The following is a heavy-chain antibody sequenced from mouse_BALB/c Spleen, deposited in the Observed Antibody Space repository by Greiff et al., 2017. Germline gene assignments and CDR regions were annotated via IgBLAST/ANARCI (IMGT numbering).Heavy chain of an antibody. CDR1: GFTFSSYA. Sequence: EVMLVESGGGLVKPGGSLKLSCAASGFTFSSYAMSWVRQTPEKRLEWVASISSGGSTYYPDSVKGRFTISRDNARNILYLQMSSLRSEDTAMYYCARGPEGPYAMDYWGQGTSVTVSS. CDR2: ISSGGST. V-gene: IGHV5-6-5*01. J-gene: IGHJ4*01. CDR3: ARGPEGPYAMDY.